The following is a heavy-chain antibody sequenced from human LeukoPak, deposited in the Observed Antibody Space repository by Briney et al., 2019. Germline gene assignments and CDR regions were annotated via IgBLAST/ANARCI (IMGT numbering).Heavy chain of an antibody. V-gene: IGHV4-59*12. CDR3: ARGVPISSAWYYFDS. Sequence: PSETLSLTCTVSGGSIRSYYWSWIRQPPGKGLEWIGYMYYSGSTNYNPSLKSRVTMSLDTSKNQFSLKLTSVTAADTAVYYCARGVPISSAWYYFDSWGQGTLVTVSS. CDR2: MYYSGST. J-gene: IGHJ4*02. CDR1: GGSIRSYY. D-gene: IGHD6-19*01.